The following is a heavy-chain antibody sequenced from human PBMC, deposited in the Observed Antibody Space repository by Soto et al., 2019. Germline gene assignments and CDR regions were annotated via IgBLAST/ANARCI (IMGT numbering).Heavy chain of an antibody. V-gene: IGHV1-18*01. CDR2: ISAYNGNT. Sequence: ASVKVSCKASGYTFTSYGISWVRQAPGQGLEWMGWISAYNGNTNYAQKFQGRVTITTDMSTSTAYMELSSLRSEDTAVYYCAARAFDIWGQGTMVTVSS. J-gene: IGHJ3*02. CDR1: GYTFTSYG. CDR3: AARAFDI.